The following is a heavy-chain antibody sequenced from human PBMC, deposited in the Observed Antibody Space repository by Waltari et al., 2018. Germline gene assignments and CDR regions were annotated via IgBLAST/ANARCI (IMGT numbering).Heavy chain of an antibody. D-gene: IGHD1-26*01. V-gene: IGHV3-23*03. J-gene: IGHJ4*02. CDR2: IYCGDSK. Sequence: EVQLLESGGNLIQPGGSLRLSCAASGFTLSAYGMHWVRQAPGKGLEWVSVIYCGDSKKYADSVQGRFIISRENSRNMVYLQMSSLTTEDTAVYYCARGRDPGVVGGLSFWGLGTLVTVSS. CDR3: ARGRDPGVVGGLSF. CDR1: GFTLSAYG.